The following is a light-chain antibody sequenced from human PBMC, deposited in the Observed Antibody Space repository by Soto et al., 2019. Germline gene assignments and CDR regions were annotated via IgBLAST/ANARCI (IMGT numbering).Light chain of an antibody. Sequence: EIVLTQSPATLSLSPGERATLSCRASQSVSSYLAWYQQKPGQAPRLLIYDASNRATSIPARFSGSGSGTDFPLNIRSLEPEDVGVYCRHQRSNWQLSACAQGTRLEIK. V-gene: IGKV3-11*01. CDR1: QSVSSY. CDR3: HQRSNWQLSA. CDR2: DAS. J-gene: IGKJ5*01.